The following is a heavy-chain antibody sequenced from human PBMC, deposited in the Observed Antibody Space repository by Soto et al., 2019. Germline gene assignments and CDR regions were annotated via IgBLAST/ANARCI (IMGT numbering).Heavy chain of an antibody. V-gene: IGHV1-46*03. Sequence: QVQLVQSGAEVKKPGASVKVSCKASGYTFTTYYIHWVRQAPGQGLEWMGIINPSGGNITYAQKLQGRVTMTRDTCTRTVYMELSSLRSEDTAVYYCGRDGGYQRFDYWGQGALVTVSS. CDR1: GYTFTTYY. CDR3: GRDGGYQRFDY. J-gene: IGHJ4*02. CDR2: INPSGGNI. D-gene: IGHD2-2*01.